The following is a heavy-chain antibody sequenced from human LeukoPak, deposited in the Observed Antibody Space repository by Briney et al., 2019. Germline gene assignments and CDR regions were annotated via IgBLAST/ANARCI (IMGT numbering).Heavy chain of an antibody. J-gene: IGHJ4*02. D-gene: IGHD3-10*01. V-gene: IGHV4-59*01. CDR1: GGSISSYY. Sequence: PSETLSLTCTVSGGSISSYYWSWIRQPPGKGLEWIGYIYYSGSTNYNPSLKSRVTISVDTSKNQFSLKLSSVTAADTAVYYCASLMVRGVHHFDYWGQGTVGTVSS. CDR2: IYYSGST. CDR3: ASLMVRGVHHFDY.